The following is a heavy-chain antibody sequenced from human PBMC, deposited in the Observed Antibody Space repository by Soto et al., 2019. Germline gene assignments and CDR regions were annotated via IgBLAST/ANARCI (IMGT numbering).Heavy chain of an antibody. CDR1: GYTFINYY. CDR3: AREKASTSLLTHYYYAMDV. J-gene: IGHJ6*02. CDR2: INPSGGRT. Sequence: GASVKVSCKSSGYTFINYYVHWVRQAPGQGLEWMGMINPSGGRTTYPQKFQGRVTMTRDTSTSTVYVELSSLRSDDTAVFYCAREKASTSLLTHYYYAMDVWGQGTTLTVSS. V-gene: IGHV1-46*01.